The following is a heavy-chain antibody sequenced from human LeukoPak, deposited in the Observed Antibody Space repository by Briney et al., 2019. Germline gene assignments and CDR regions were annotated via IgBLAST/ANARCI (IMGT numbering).Heavy chain of an antibody. J-gene: IGHJ4*02. V-gene: IGHV1-2*06. D-gene: IGHD2-15*01. Sequence: ASVKVSCKASGYTFTGYYMHWVRQAPGQGLEWMGRIDPNSGGTDDAQKFQGRVTMTRCTSISTAYMELSSLRFDDTAVYYCAPPPGCSSGRCLNYWGQGTLVTVSS. CDR2: IDPNSGGT. CDR1: GYTFTGYY. CDR3: APPPGCSSGRCLNY.